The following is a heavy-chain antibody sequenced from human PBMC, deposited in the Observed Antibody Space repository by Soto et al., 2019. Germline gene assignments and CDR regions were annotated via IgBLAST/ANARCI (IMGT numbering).Heavy chain of an antibody. V-gene: IGHV6-1*01. Sequence: SQTLSLTCAISGDSVSSNSAAWNWIRQSPSRGLEWLGRTYYRSKWYNDYAVSVKSRITINPDTSKNQFSLQLNSVTPEDTAVYYCARYVDIVATVPGYYYYGMDVWRQGTTVTVSS. CDR1: GDSVSSNSAA. D-gene: IGHD5-12*01. J-gene: IGHJ6*02. CDR2: TYYRSKWYN. CDR3: ARYVDIVATVPGYYYYGMDV.